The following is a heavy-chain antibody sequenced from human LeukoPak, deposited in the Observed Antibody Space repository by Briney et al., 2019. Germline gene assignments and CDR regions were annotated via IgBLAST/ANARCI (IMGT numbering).Heavy chain of an antibody. Sequence: SETLSLTCTVSGGSISSYYWSWIRQPPGKGLEWIGYIYYSGSTNYNPSLKSRVTISVDTSKNQFSLRLSSVTAADTAIYYCARLRSYGGNRGIDYWGQGTLVAVSS. J-gene: IGHJ4*02. CDR1: GGSISSYY. V-gene: IGHV4-59*08. D-gene: IGHD4-23*01. CDR2: IYYSGST. CDR3: ARLRSYGGNRGIDY.